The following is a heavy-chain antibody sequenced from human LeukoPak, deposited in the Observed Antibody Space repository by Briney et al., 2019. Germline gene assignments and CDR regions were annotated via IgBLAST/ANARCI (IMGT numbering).Heavy chain of an antibody. Sequence: ASVKVSCKASGYTFTGYDINWVRQATGQGLEWMGWMSPNSGNTDYAQKFQGRVTMTRDTSINTAYMELSSLRSEDTAVYYCARGVVEGLDYWGQGALVTVSS. CDR1: GYTFTGYD. J-gene: IGHJ4*02. D-gene: IGHD2-2*01. V-gene: IGHV1-8*01. CDR3: ARGVVEGLDY. CDR2: MSPNSGNT.